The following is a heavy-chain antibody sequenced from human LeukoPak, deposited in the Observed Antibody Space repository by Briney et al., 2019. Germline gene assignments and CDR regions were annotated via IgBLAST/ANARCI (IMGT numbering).Heavy chain of an antibody. D-gene: IGHD5-18*01. V-gene: IGHV3-23*01. CDR2: ISGSGGST. Sequence: PGGSLRLSCAASGFTFSSYAMSWVRQAPGKGLEWVSAISGSGGSTYYADSVKGRFTISRDNSKNTLYLQMNSLRAEDTAVYYCALHPWIQLWHRGYGMDVWGQGTTVTVSS. J-gene: IGHJ6*02. CDR1: GFTFSSYA. CDR3: ALHPWIQLWHRGYGMDV.